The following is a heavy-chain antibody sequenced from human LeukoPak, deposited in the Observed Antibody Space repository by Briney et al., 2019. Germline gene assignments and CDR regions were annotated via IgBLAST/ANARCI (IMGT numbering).Heavy chain of an antibody. D-gene: IGHD2-21*02. V-gene: IGHV1-18*01. CDR3: ARVSVGTHSDY. CDR1: GYTFINYG. CDR2: ISTYNGNT. J-gene: IGHJ4*02. Sequence: ASVKVSCKASGYTFINYGFSWVRQAPGQGLEWMRWISTYNGNTNYAQKLQGRVTMTTDTSTRTAYMELRSLRSDDTAVYYCARVSVGTHSDYWGQGTLVTVSS.